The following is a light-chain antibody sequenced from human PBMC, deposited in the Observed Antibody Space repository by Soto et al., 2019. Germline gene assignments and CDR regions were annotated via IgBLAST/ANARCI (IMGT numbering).Light chain of an antibody. Sequence: QSALTQPASVSGSPGQSITISCTGTSSDIGAYNFVSWYQQHTGKAPKLMLYDVNIRPSGVSNRFSGSKSGNTASLTISGLQAADEADYYCTSWTTSTTMIFGGGTQLTV. J-gene: IGLJ2*01. CDR2: DVN. V-gene: IGLV2-14*03. CDR1: SSDIGAYNF. CDR3: TSWTTSTTMI.